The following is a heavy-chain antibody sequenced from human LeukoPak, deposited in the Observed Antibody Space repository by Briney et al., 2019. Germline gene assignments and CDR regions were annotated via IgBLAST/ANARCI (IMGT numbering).Heavy chain of an antibody. V-gene: IGHV3-30*03. Sequence: GGSLRLSCAASGFTFSSYGMHWVRQAPGKGLEWVAVISYDGSNKYYADSVKGRFTISRDNSKSTLYLQMNSLRAEDTAVYYCARRAGAYSHPYDYWGQGTLVTVSS. CDR2: ISYDGSNK. J-gene: IGHJ4*02. CDR1: GFTFSSYG. CDR3: ARRAGAYSHPYDY. D-gene: IGHD4/OR15-4a*01.